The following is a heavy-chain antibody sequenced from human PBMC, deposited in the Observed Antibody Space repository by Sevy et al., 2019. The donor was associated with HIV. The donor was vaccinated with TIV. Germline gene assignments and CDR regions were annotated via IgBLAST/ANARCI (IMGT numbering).Heavy chain of an antibody. CDR2: INPNSGGT. D-gene: IGHD5-12*01. V-gene: IGHV1-2*06. J-gene: IGHJ6*02. Sequence: ASVKVSCKASGYTFTGYYMHWVRQAPGQGLEWMGRINPNSGGTNYVQKFQGRVTMTRDTSIGTAYRGLGRLRSDDTAVYYWARVNRRDGYNLGYYYGMDVWGQGTTVTVSS. CDR3: ARVNRRDGYNLGYYYGMDV. CDR1: GYTFTGYY.